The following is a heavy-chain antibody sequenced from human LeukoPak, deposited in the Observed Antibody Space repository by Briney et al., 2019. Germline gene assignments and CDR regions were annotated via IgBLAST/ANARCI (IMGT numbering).Heavy chain of an antibody. CDR1: GFTFSSYG. CDR2: IRYDGTKK. J-gene: IGHJ6*03. V-gene: IGHV3-30*02. Sequence: PGGSLRLSCAASGFTFSSYGMHWVRQAPGKGLEWVAFIRYDGTKKYYADSVKGRFTISRDNSKNTLYLQMNSLRAEDTAVYYCARDGAYYDFWSGFGNYYYYYYMDVWGKGTTVTVSS. CDR3: ARDGAYYDFWSGFGNYYYYYYMDV. D-gene: IGHD3-3*01.